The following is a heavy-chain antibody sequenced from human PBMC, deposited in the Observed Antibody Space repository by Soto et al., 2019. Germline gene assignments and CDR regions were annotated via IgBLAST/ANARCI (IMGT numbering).Heavy chain of an antibody. D-gene: IGHD3-3*01. V-gene: IGHV1-3*01. J-gene: IGHJ3*02. CDR2: INAGNGNT. Sequence: ASVNVSGKASGYTFTSDAMHWVRQAPGQRLEWIGWINAGNGNTKYSQKFQGRVTITRDTSASTAYMELSSLRSEDTAVYYCASDPNGGPTYYDFRRGYKDDAFDIWGQGTMVTVSS. CDR1: GYTFTSDA. CDR3: ASDPNGGPTYYDFRRGYKDDAFDI.